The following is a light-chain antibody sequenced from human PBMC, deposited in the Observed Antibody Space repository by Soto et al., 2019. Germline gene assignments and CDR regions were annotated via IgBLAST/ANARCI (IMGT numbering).Light chain of an antibody. CDR3: SSYTSSSTYV. Sequence: QSALTQPASVSGSPGQSITISCTGTSSDVGGYNYVSWYQQHPGKAPKFLIYEVSNRPSGVSNRFSGSKSGNTASLTISGPQAEDEADYYCSSYTSSSTYVFGTGTKVTVL. V-gene: IGLV2-14*01. CDR2: EVS. CDR1: SSDVGGYNY. J-gene: IGLJ1*01.